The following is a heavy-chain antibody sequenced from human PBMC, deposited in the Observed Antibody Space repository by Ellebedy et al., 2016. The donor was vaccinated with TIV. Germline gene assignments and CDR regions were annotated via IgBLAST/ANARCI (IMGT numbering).Heavy chain of an antibody. J-gene: IGHJ4*02. Sequence: MPSETLSLTCTVSGGSISSGGYYWSWIRQHPGKGLEWIGYIYYSGSTYYNPSLKSRVTISVDTSKNQFSLKLSSVTAADTAVYYCARVAGYNPRLIDYWGQGTLVTVSS. CDR2: IYYSGST. CDR3: ARVAGYNPRLIDY. D-gene: IGHD5-24*01. CDR1: GGSISSGGYY. V-gene: IGHV4-31*03.